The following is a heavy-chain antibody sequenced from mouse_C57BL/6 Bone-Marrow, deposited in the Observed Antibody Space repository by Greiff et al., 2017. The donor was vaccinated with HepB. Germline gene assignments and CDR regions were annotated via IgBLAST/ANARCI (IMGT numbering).Heavy chain of an antibody. CDR3: AIGAIVTPRIAY. J-gene: IGHJ3*01. CDR1: GYTFTSYW. D-gene: IGHD2-5*01. Sequence: QVQLQQPGAELVKPGASVKMSCKASGYTFTSYWITWVKQRPGQGLEWIGDIYPGSGSTNYNEKFKSKATLTVDTSSSTAYMKLSSLPSEDSAVYYCAIGAIVTPRIAYWGQGTLVTVSA. V-gene: IGHV1-55*01. CDR2: IYPGSGST.